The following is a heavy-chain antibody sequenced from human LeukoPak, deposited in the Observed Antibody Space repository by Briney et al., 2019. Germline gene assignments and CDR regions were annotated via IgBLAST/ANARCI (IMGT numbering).Heavy chain of an antibody. V-gene: IGHV4-30-4*01. CDR3: AKLTQGWVCSSTGCSSDV. Sequence: SETLSLTCTVSGASISGSNYYWSWSRQPPGKGLQWIGYIYHSGYTYYNPSLNSRLAISVDTSKNQFSLKLTSVTVADTAVYCCAKLTQGWVCSSTGCSSDVWGQGTTVTVSS. J-gene: IGHJ6*02. CDR1: GASISGSNYY. CDR2: IYHSGYT. D-gene: IGHD2-2*01.